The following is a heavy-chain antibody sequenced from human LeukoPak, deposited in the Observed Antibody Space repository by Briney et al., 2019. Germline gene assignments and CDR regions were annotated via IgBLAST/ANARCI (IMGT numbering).Heavy chain of an antibody. CDR3: ARGGSGPDY. D-gene: IGHD2-15*01. V-gene: IGHV4-59*02. Sequence: SETLSLTCTVSGGSVSSYYWSWIRQPPGTGLEWIGYIYYSGSTNYNPSLKSRVTISVDTSKNQFSLKLSSVTAAVTAVYYCARGGSGPDYWGQGTLVTVFS. J-gene: IGHJ4*02. CDR2: IYYSGST. CDR1: GGSVSSYY.